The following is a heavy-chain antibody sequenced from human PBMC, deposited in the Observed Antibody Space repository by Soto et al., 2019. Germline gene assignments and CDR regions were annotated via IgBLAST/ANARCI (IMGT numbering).Heavy chain of an antibody. J-gene: IGHJ3*02. Sequence: KASETLSLTCTVSGGSISSYYWSWIRQPPGKGLEWIGYIYYSGSTNYNPSLKSRVTISVGTSKNQFSLKLSSVTAADTAVYYYARDWPSGVTRPGAFDIWGQGTMVTVSS. CDR3: ARDWPSGVTRPGAFDI. CDR1: GGSISSYY. V-gene: IGHV4-59*01. D-gene: IGHD1-26*01. CDR2: IYYSGST.